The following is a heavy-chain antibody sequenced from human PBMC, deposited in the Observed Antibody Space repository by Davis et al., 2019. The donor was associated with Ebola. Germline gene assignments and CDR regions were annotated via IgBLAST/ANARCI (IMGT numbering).Heavy chain of an antibody. J-gene: IGHJ4*02. CDR2: IIPVFRTA. Sequence: SVKVSCKAVGDTLTSYAMTWVRQAPGQGLEWMGGIIPVFRTASYAQKFQGRVTIAADESTRTAYMELNGLRSEDTAVYYCAHLGPQRYCSGGGCHGYLDYWGQGTLVTVSS. D-gene: IGHD2-15*01. CDR1: GDTLTSYA. CDR3: AHLGPQRYCSGGGCHGYLDY. V-gene: IGHV1-69*13.